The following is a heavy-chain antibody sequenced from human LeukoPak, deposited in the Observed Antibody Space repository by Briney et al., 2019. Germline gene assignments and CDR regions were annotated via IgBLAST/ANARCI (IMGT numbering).Heavy chain of an antibody. D-gene: IGHD3-10*01. CDR2: IRYDGSNK. CDR3: AKVFGYYYGSGSYKPDY. Sequence: GGSLRLSCAASGFTFSSYGMHWVRQAPGKGLEWVAFIRYDGSNKYYADSVKGRFTISRDDSKNTLYLQMNSLRAEDTAVYYCAKVFGYYYGSGSYKPDYWGQGTLVTVSS. CDR1: GFTFSSYG. V-gene: IGHV3-30*02. J-gene: IGHJ4*02.